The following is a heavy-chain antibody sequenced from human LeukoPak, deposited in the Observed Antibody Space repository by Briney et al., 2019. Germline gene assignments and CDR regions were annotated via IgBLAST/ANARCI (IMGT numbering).Heavy chain of an antibody. J-gene: IGHJ5*02. Sequence: SETLSLTCTVSGGSISTYYWSWIRQPPGEGLEWIGYIYYSGSTSYNPSLRSRVTISVDTSKSQFSLNLSSVTAADTAVYYCARQGARGYGSYWFDPWGQGTLVTVSS. V-gene: IGHV4-59*08. D-gene: IGHD6-6*01. CDR2: IYYSGST. CDR3: ARQGARGYGSYWFDP. CDR1: GGSISTYY.